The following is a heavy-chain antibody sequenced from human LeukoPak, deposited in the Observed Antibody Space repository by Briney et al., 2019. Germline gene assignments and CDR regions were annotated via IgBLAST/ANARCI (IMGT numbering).Heavy chain of an antibody. V-gene: IGHV4-39*07. D-gene: IGHD6-6*01. CDR2: IYYSGST. Sequence: SETLSLTCTVSGVSISSSSYYWGWIRQPPGKWLEWIGSIYYSGSTYYNPSLKSRVTISVDTSKNQFSLKLSSVTAADTAVYYRARAREFSSSSGRAYYFDYWGQGTLVTVSS. CDR3: ARAREFSSSSGRAYYFDY. J-gene: IGHJ4*02. CDR1: GVSISSSSYY.